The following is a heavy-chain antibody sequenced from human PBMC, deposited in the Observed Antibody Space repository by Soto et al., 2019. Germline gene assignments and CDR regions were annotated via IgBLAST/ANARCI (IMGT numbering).Heavy chain of an antibody. CDR2: INPSGGAT. CDR3: GRGETISIFGMDV. J-gene: IGHJ6*02. CDR1: GYTFTSHY. D-gene: IGHD2-21*01. V-gene: IGHV1-46*01. Sequence: QVQLVQSGAEVKKPGASVKVSCKASGYTFTSHYMHWVRQVPRQGPEWLGIINPSGGATTYAQKFQGRVTMTRDTSTSTVYMELSSLRSEDTAVYYCGRGETISIFGMDVWGQGTTVTVSS.